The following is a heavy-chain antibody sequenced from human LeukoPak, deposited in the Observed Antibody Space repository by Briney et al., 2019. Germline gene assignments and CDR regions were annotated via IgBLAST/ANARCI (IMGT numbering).Heavy chain of an antibody. CDR3: ARRGADYDSSGYSDYYFDY. Sequence: SVKVSCKASGGTFSSYAISWVRQAPGQGLEWMGGIIPIFGTANYAQKFQGRVTITADESTSTAYVELSSLRSEDTAVYYCARRGADYDSSGYSDYYFDYWGQGTLVTVSS. CDR1: GGTFSSYA. CDR2: IIPIFGTA. D-gene: IGHD3-22*01. V-gene: IGHV1-69*13. J-gene: IGHJ4*02.